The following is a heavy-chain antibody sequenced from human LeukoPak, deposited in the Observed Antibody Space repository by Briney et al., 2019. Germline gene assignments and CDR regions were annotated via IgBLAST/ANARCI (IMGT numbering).Heavy chain of an antibody. Sequence: SVKVSCKASGGTFSIYAISWVRQAPGQGLEWMGGIIPIFGTANYAQKFQGRVTITADESTSTAYMELSSLRSEDTAVYYCARYWFGELSLGMDVWGQGTTVTVSS. J-gene: IGHJ6*02. D-gene: IGHD3-10*01. CDR2: IIPIFGTA. CDR3: ARYWFGELSLGMDV. CDR1: GGTFSIYA. V-gene: IGHV1-69*13.